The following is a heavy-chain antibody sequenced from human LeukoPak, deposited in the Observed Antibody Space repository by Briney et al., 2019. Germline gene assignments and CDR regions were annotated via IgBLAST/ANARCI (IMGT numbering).Heavy chain of an antibody. CDR1: GGSISSSSYY. D-gene: IGHD3-9*01. CDR2: IYYSGST. J-gene: IGHJ4*02. Sequence: ETLSLTCTVSGGSISSSSYYWGWIRQPPGKGLEWIGSIYYSGSTYYNPSLKSRVTISVETTKNQFSLKLSSVTAADTAVYHCAREQSSDILTGYQIDYWGQGTLVTVSS. V-gene: IGHV4-39*07. CDR3: AREQSSDILTGYQIDY.